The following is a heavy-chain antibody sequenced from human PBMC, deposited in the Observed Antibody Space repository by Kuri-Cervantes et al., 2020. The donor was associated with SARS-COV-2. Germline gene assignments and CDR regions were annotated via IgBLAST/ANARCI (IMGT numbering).Heavy chain of an antibody. CDR2: TRNKANSYTT. CDR3: AKVWGSYLSYYYYGMDV. V-gene: IGHV3-72*01. CDR1: GFTFSDHY. J-gene: IGHJ6*02. D-gene: IGHD1-26*01. Sequence: GESLKISCAASGFTFSDHYMDWVRQAPGKGLEWVGRTRNKANSYTTEYAASVKGRFTISRDDSKNSLYLQMNSLRAEDTAVYYCAKVWGSYLSYYYYGMDVWGQRTTVTVSS.